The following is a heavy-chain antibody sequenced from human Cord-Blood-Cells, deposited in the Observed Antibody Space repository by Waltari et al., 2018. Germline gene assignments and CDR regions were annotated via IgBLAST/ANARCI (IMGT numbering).Heavy chain of an antibody. CDR1: GGSISSGGYY. CDR2: IYYSGST. V-gene: IGHV4-31*03. Sequence: QVQLQESGPGLVKPSQTLSLTCTVSGGSISSGGYYWSWIRPHPGKGLEWIGYIYYSGSTYYNTSLESRFTISVDTSKSHFSLKLCSVTAAETSVYYCARVHTARGALDIWGQGTMLTVSS. CDR3: ARVHTARGALDI. D-gene: IGHD6-6*01. J-gene: IGHJ3*02.